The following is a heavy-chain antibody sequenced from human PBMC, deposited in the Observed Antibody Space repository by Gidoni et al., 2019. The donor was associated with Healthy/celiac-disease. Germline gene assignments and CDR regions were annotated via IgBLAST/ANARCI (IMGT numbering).Heavy chain of an antibody. Sequence: QGQLVQSGAEVKKPGSSVRGSRKAAGGNFSSYAISWVRQAPGQGLEWMGGIIPIFGTANYAQKFQGRVTITADESTSTAYMELSSLRSEDTAVYYCAREGSGSYWGRFDYWGQGTLVTVSS. CDR1: GGNFSSYA. J-gene: IGHJ4*02. CDR3: AREGSGSYWGRFDY. CDR2: IIPIFGTA. V-gene: IGHV1-69*01. D-gene: IGHD1-26*01.